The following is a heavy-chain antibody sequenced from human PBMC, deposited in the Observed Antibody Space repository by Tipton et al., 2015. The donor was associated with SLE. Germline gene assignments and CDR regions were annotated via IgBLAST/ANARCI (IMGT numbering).Heavy chain of an antibody. V-gene: IGHV4-59*01. CDR2: IYYSGST. J-gene: IGHJ4*02. Sequence: LRLSCTVSGGSISSYYWSWIRQPPGKGLEWIGYIYYSGSTNYNPSLKSRVTISVDTSKNQFSLKLSSVTAADMAVYYCARSGGAARGGYFDYWGQGTLVTVSS. CDR3: ARSGGAARGGYFDY. D-gene: IGHD6-6*01. CDR1: GGSISSYY.